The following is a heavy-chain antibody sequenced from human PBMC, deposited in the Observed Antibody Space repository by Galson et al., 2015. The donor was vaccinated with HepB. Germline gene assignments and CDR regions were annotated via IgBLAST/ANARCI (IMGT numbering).Heavy chain of an antibody. D-gene: IGHD3-22*01. CDR3: ARELHDSSGYYIYPRAPPPD. Sequence: SVKVSCKASGGTFSSYAISWVRQAPGQGLEWMGGIIPIFGIANYAQKFQGRVTITADESTSTAYMELSSLRSEDTAVYYCARELHDSSGYYIYPRAPPPDWGQGTLVTVSS. CDR2: IIPIFGIA. J-gene: IGHJ4*02. CDR1: GGTFSSYA. V-gene: IGHV1-69*13.